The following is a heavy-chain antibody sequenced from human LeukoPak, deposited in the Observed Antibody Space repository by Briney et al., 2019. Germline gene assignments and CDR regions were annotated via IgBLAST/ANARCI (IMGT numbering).Heavy chain of an antibody. CDR1: GGCFSGYY. J-gene: IGHJ5*02. Sequence: SETLSLTCAVYGGCFSGYYWSWIRQPPGKGLEWIGEINHSGSTNYNPSLKSRVTISVDTSKNQFSLKLSSVTAADTAVYYCARGLPVVPAAMSGSWFDPWGQGTLVTVSS. CDR3: ARGLPVVPAAMSGSWFDP. CDR2: INHSGST. D-gene: IGHD2-2*01. V-gene: IGHV4-34*01.